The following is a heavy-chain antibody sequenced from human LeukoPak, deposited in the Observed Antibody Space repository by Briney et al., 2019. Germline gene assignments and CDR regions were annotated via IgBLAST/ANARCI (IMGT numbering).Heavy chain of an antibody. V-gene: IGHV3-23*01. CDR1: GFTFSSYA. CDR3: AKDRRFPDDVLDV. Sequence: GGSLRLSCAASGFTFSSYAMSWVRQAPGKGLEWVSAVTAGADKTWSADSERGRFTISRDNSKNTLYLQMNNLRPEDTAVYYCAKDRRFPDDVLDVWGQGTLVTVSS. CDR2: VTAGADKT. J-gene: IGHJ3*01. D-gene: IGHD2-21*01.